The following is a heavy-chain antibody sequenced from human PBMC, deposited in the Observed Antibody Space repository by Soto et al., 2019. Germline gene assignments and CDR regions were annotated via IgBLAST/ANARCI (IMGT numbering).Heavy chain of an antibody. Sequence: GGSLRLSCAASGFTFSSYKMNRVRQAPGKGLEWVSYISSSGSTIYYADSVKGRFTISRDNAKNSLYLQMNSLRAEDTAVYYCARDGFSYGYDYWGQGTLVTCSS. CDR2: ISSSGSTI. J-gene: IGHJ4*02. CDR3: ARDGFSYGYDY. CDR1: GFTFSSYK. D-gene: IGHD5-18*01. V-gene: IGHV3-48*03.